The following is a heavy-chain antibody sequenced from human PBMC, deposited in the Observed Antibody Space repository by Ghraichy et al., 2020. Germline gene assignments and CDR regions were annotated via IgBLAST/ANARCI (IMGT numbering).Heavy chain of an antibody. CDR3: ARGIDYGDNWFDP. V-gene: IGHV4-59*01. Sequence: SETLSLTCTVSGGSISRYYWSWIRQPPGKGLEWIGYIYYSGSTNYNPSLKSRVPISVDTSKNQFSLKLRSVTAADTAVYYCARGIDYGDNWFDPWGQGTLVTVSS. CDR1: GGSISRYY. CDR2: IYYSGST. D-gene: IGHD4-17*01. J-gene: IGHJ5*02.